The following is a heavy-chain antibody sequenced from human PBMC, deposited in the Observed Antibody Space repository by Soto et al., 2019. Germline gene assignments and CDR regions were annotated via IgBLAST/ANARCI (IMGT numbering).Heavy chain of an antibody. V-gene: IGHV4-4*02. D-gene: IGHD2-15*01. J-gene: IGHJ4*02. Sequence: PSETLSLTCAVSGGSISSSNWWSWVRQTPGEGLEWIGEIYPSGSTKYNPSLKSRVAVSLDKSKNQFSLRLNSVTAADTAVYFCAKEGDCYGGSCPLDYWGQGILVTVSS. CDR3: AKEGDCYGGSCPLDY. CDR1: GGSISSSNW. CDR2: IYPSGST.